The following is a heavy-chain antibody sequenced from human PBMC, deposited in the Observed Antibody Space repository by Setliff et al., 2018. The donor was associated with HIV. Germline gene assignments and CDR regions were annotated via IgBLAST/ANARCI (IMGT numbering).Heavy chain of an antibody. CDR3: AKDSGYEGDHYFDY. CDR1: GFTFSSYW. CDR2: ISGRGGST. J-gene: IGHJ4*02. V-gene: IGHV3-23*01. Sequence: PGGSLRLSCAASGFTFSSYWMRWVRQAPGKGLGWVSAISGRGGSTYYADSVKGRFTISRDNSKNTLYMQMNSLRAEDTAVYYCAKDSGYEGDHYFDYWGQGTLVTVSS. D-gene: IGHD5-12*01.